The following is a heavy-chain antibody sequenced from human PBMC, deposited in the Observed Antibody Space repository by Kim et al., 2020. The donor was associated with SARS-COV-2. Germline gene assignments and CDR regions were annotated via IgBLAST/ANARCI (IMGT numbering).Heavy chain of an antibody. CDR3: AKDIGYCSGGSCYPGDV. CDR1: GFTFDDYA. V-gene: IGHV3-9*01. D-gene: IGHD2-15*01. CDR2: ISWNSGSI. J-gene: IGHJ6*02. Sequence: GGSLRLSCAASGFTFDDYAMHWARQAPGKGLEWVSGISWNSGSIGYADSVKGRFTISRDNAKNSLYLQMNSLRAEDTALYYCAKDIGYCSGGSCYPGDVWGQGTTVTVSS.